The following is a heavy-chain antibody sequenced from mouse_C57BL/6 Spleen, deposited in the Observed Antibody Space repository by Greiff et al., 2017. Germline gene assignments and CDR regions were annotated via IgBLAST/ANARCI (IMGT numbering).Heavy chain of an antibody. CDR2: IDPSDSYT. D-gene: IGHD1-1*01. V-gene: IGHV1-69*01. CDR3: ARSGHYGRSYGDAMDY. J-gene: IGHJ4*01. CDR1: GYTFTSYW. Sequence: QVQLKQPGAELVMPGASVKLSCKASGYTFTSYWMHWVKQRPGQGLEWIGEIDPSDSYTNYNQKFKGKSTLTVDKSSSTAYMQLSSLTSEDSAVYYCARSGHYGRSYGDAMDYWGQGTSVTVSS.